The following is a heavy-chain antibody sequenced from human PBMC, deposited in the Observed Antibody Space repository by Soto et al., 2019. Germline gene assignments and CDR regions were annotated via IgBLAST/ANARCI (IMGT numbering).Heavy chain of an antibody. Sequence: QVQLQQWGAGLLKPSETLSLTCAVYGGSFSGYYWSWIRQPPGKGLEWIGEIIHSGSTNYNPSLKSRVPLSVDTSKNQFSLKLSSVTAADTAVYYCARAGYCSSTSCRTLGYWGQGTLVTVSS. CDR1: GGSFSGYY. J-gene: IGHJ4*02. CDR3: ARAGYCSSTSCRTLGY. V-gene: IGHV4-34*12. D-gene: IGHD2-2*01. CDR2: IIHSGST.